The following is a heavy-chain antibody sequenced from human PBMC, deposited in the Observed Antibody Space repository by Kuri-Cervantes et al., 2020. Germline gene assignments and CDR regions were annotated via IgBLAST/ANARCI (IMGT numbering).Heavy chain of an antibody. J-gene: IGHJ4*02. D-gene: IGHD2-8*01. V-gene: IGHV4-4*07. CDR3: ARDRPQNNGHLIFDY. CDR1: GGSITTYY. CDR2: IYASGST. Sequence: ESLKISCSVSGGSITTYYWSWIRQPAGKGLEWIGRIYASGSTNFNPSLKSRVTMSVDKSKNQFSLNLNSVTAADTAVYYCARDRPQNNGHLIFDYWGQGILVTVSS.